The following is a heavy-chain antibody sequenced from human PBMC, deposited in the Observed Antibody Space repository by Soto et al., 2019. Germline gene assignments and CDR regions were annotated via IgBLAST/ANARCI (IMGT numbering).Heavy chain of an antibody. CDR1: GYTFTSYG. J-gene: IGHJ6*03. V-gene: IGHV1-18*01. CDR2: TSAYNGNT. D-gene: IGHD2-2*01. Sequence: QVQLVQSGAEVKKPGASVKVSCKDSGYTFTSYGISWVRHAPGQGREWRGWTSAYNGNTNYAQKLQRRVTIPTAAGTSKAYVEQNSLRLDDTAVYYCARDWKHLLPMDYYYYMDVGAKGTTVTVS. CDR3: ARDWKHLLPMDYYYYMDV.